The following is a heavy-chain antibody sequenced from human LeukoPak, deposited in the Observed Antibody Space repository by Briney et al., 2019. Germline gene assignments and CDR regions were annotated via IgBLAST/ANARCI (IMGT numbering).Heavy chain of an antibody. D-gene: IGHD2-15*01. CDR1: GGSFSGYY. V-gene: IGHV4-34*01. CDR3: ASVGYCSGGSCANDAFDI. J-gene: IGHJ3*02. Sequence: PSETLSLTCAVYGGSFSGYYWSWIRQPPGKGLEWIGEINHSGSTNYNPSLKSRVTISVDTSKNQFSLKLSSVTAADTAVYYCASVGYCSGGSCANDAFDIWGQGTMVTVSS. CDR2: INHSGST.